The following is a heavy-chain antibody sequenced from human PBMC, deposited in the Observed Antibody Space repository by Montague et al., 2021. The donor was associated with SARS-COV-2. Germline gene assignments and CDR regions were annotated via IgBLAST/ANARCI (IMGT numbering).Heavy chain of an antibody. V-gene: IGHV2-70*11. Sequence: PALVKPTQTLTLTCTFPGFSLSTSGMCVSWIRQPPGKALEWLARIDWDDDKYYSTSLKTRLTISKDTSKNQVVLTMTNMDPVDTATYYCARVYYGGNSAFDYWGQGTLVTVSS. CDR1: GFSLSTSGMC. CDR3: ARVYYGGNSAFDY. CDR2: IDWDDDK. D-gene: IGHD4-23*01. J-gene: IGHJ4*02.